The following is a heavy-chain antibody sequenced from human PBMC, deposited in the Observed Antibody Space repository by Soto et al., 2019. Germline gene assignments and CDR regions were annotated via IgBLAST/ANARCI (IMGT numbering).Heavy chain of an antibody. CDR3: AFGEESRYYYNGMDV. D-gene: IGHD3-10*01. V-gene: IGHV3-48*01. Sequence: EVQLVESGGGLVQRGGSLRLSCAASGLTFSSYSMNWVRQAPGKGLEWVSYISSSSSTIYYADSVKGRFTISRDNAKASLYLQMNSLRAEETAGYYCAFGEESRYYYNGMDVWGHGTTVTVSS. J-gene: IGHJ6*02. CDR1: GLTFSSYS. CDR2: ISSSSSTI.